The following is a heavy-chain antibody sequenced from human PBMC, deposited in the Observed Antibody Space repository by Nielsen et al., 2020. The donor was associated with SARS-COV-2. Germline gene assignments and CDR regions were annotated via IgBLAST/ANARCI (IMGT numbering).Heavy chain of an antibody. Sequence: GGSLRLSCAASGFTFSSYDMHWVRQATGKGLEWVSAIGTAGDTYYPGSVKGRFTISRENAKNSLYLQMNSLRAGDTAVYYCARDGHSSGYFQPWFDPWGQGTLVTVSS. CDR2: IGTAGDT. CDR3: ARDGHSSGYFQPWFDP. D-gene: IGHD3-22*01. V-gene: IGHV3-13*04. CDR1: GFTFSSYD. J-gene: IGHJ5*02.